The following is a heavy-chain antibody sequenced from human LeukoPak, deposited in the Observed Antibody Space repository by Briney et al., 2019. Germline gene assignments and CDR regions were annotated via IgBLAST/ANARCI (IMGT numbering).Heavy chain of an antibody. CDR3: ARHPGGYYGMDV. Sequence: ASVKVSCKASGYTFTSYDINWVRQATGQGLEWMGWMNPNSGNTGYAQKFQGRVTMTRNTSISTAYMELSSLRSEDTAVYYCARHPGGYYGMDVWGQGTTVTVSS. D-gene: IGHD3-10*01. CDR1: GYTFTSYD. J-gene: IGHJ6*02. CDR2: MNPNSGNT. V-gene: IGHV1-8*01.